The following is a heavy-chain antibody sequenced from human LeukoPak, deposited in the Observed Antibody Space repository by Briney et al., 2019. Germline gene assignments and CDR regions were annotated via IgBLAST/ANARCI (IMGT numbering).Heavy chain of an antibody. CDR3: TRPRSGWYMDAFDI. CDR1: GFTFSGSA. J-gene: IGHJ3*02. Sequence: GGSLKLSCAASGFTFSGSAMHWVRQASGKGLEWVGRIRSKANSYATAYAASVKGRFTISRDDSKNTAYLQMNSLKTEDTAVYYCTRPRSGWYMDAFDIWGQGTMVTVSS. D-gene: IGHD6-19*01. CDR2: IRSKANSYAT. V-gene: IGHV3-73*01.